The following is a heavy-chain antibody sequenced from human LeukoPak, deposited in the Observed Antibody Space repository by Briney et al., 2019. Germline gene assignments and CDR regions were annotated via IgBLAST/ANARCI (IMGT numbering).Heavy chain of an antibody. Sequence: SETLSLTCTVSGGSISSYYWSWIRQPPGKGLGWIGYIYYSGSTNYNPSLKSRVTISVDTSKNQFSLKLSSVTAADTAVYYCARRKLAGGDCCPFDYWGPGTLVTVSS. CDR3: ARRKLAGGDCCPFDY. CDR2: IYYSGST. CDR1: GGSISSYY. D-gene: IGHD2-21*02. J-gene: IGHJ4*02. V-gene: IGHV4-59*08.